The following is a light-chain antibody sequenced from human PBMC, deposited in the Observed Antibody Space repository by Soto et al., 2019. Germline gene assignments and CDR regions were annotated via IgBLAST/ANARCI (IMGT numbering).Light chain of an antibody. CDR1: QSISSW. V-gene: IGKV1-5*01. CDR2: DAS. Sequence: DIQMTQSPSTLSASVGDRVAITCRASQSISSWLAWYQQKPGKAPKLLIYDASSLESGVPSRFSVSGSGTEFTLTISSLQSEDVAVYYCQQYNNWPLTFGQGTRLEIK. J-gene: IGKJ5*01. CDR3: QQYNNWPLT.